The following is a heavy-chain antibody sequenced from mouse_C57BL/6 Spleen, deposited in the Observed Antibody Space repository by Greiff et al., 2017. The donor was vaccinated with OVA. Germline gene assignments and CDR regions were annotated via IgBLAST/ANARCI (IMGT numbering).Heavy chain of an antibody. CDR2: IYPGSGST. J-gene: IGHJ2*01. D-gene: IGHD1-1*01. Sequence: QVQLQQPGAELVKPGASVKMSCKASGYTFTSYWITWVKQRPGQGLEWIGDIYPGSGSTNYNEKFKSKATLTVDTSSSTAYMQLSSLTSEDSAVYYCARKGLRFPYFDYWGQGTTLTVSS. CDR1: GYTFTSYW. V-gene: IGHV1-55*01. CDR3: ARKGLRFPYFDY.